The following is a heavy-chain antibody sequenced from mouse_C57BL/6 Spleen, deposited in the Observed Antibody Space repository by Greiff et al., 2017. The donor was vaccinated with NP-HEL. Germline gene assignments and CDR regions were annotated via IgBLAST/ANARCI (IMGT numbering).Heavy chain of an antibody. J-gene: IGHJ4*01. Sequence: QVQLQQSGAELMKPGASVQLSCKATGYTFTGYWIEWVKQRPGHGLEWIGEILPGRGSTNYNEKFKGKATFTADTSSNTAYMQLSSLTTADSAIYYCAGEGRGAMDYWGQGTSVTVSS. CDR3: AGEGRGAMDY. CDR1: GYTFTGYW. V-gene: IGHV1-9*01. D-gene: IGHD3-3*01. CDR2: ILPGRGST.